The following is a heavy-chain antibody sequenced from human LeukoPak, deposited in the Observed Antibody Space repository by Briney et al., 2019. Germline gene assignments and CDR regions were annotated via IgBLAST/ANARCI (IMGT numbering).Heavy chain of an antibody. Sequence: GGSLRLSCAASGFTFSSYWMSWVRQAPGKGLEWVANIKQDGSEKYYVDSVKGRFAISRDNAKNSLYLQMNSLRAEDTAVYYCARVVPAAKLYYYYGMDVGGKGPTVTVP. J-gene: IGHJ6*04. CDR1: GFTFSSYW. D-gene: IGHD2-2*01. CDR2: IKQDGSEK. V-gene: IGHV3-7*03. CDR3: ARVVPAAKLYYYYGMDV.